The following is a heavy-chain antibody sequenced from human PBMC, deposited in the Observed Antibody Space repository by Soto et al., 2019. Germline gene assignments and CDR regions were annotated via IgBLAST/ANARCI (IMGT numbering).Heavy chain of an antibody. J-gene: IGHJ5*02. D-gene: IGHD2-21*01. V-gene: IGHV4-34*01. CDR2: INHSGST. Sequence: SETLSLTCAVYGGSFSGYYWSWIRQPPGKGLEWIGEINHSGSTNYNPSLKSRVTISVDTSKNQFSLKLSSVTAADTAVYYCARGPRNTYCGGDCYGWFDPWGQGTLGTVSS. CDR1: GGSFSGYY. CDR3: ARGPRNTYCGGDCYGWFDP.